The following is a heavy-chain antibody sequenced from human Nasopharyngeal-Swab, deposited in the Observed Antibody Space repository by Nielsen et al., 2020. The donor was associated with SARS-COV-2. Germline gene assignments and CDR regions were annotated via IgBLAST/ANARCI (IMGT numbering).Heavy chain of an antibody. CDR1: GFTFDDYA. CDR2: ISWNSGSI. D-gene: IGHD1-1*01. V-gene: IGHV3-9*01. Sequence: GGSLRLSCAASGFTFDDYAMHWVRQAPGKGLEWVSGISWNSGSIGYADSVKGRFTISRDNAKNSLYLQMSSLRAEDTALYYCAKDIANWNDEWGWFDPWGQGTLVTVSS. CDR3: AKDIANWNDEWGWFDP. J-gene: IGHJ5*02.